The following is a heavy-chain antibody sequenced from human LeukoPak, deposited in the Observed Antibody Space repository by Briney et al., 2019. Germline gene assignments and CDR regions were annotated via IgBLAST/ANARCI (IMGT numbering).Heavy chain of an antibody. J-gene: IGHJ4*02. CDR1: GGASSSYA. D-gene: IGHD6-19*01. V-gene: IGHV1-69*05. CDR2: IIPIFGTA. Sequence: SVKASCKASGGASSSYAISWVRQAPGQGLEWMGRIIPIFGTANYAQKFQGRVTITTDESTSTAYMELSSLRSEDTAVYYCARTLMGSSGWYDYWGQGTLVTVSS. CDR3: ARTLMGSSGWYDY.